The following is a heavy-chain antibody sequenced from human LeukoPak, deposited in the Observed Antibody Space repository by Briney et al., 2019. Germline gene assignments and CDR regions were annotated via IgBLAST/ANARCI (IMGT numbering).Heavy chain of an antibody. D-gene: IGHD4-11*01. CDR1: GYTFTSYY. CDR3: ARPGGFATVSSRAYFDY. CDR2: INPSGGST. J-gene: IGHJ4*02. Sequence: ASVKVSCKASGYTFTSYYMHWVRQAPGQGLEWMGIINPSGGSTSYAQKFQGRVTMTRDTSTSTVYMELSSLRSEDTAVYYCARPGGFATVSSRAYFDYWGQGTLVTVSS. V-gene: IGHV1-46*01.